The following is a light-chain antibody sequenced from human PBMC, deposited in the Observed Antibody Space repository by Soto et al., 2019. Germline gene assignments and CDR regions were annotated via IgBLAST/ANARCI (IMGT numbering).Light chain of an antibody. CDR2: GAS. CDR1: QSVTSSL. V-gene: IGKV3-20*01. CDR3: QEYGSSQWT. J-gene: IGKJ1*01. Sequence: EIVLTQSPGTLSLSPGERATFSCRASQSVTSSLLAWHQQKPGQAPRLLIHGASNRAPGIPDRFSGSGSGTDFTLTISRLEPEDFAVYYCQEYGSSQWTFGQGTKVEIK.